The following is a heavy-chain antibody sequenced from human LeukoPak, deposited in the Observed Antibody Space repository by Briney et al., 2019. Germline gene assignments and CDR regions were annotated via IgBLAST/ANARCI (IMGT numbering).Heavy chain of an antibody. V-gene: IGHV3-20*04. CDR2: IRGDAGST. CDR1: GFTFDAFG. D-gene: IGHD7-27*01. J-gene: IGHJ4*02. CDR3: ARVWAWGSGNYFDN. Sequence: GGSLRLSCAASGFTFDAFGMNWVRQAPGKGLEWVSAIRGDAGSTGYADSVKGRFTISRDNAKNSLYLQMNSLRVEDTALYYCARVWAWGSGNYFDNWGQGTLVTVSS.